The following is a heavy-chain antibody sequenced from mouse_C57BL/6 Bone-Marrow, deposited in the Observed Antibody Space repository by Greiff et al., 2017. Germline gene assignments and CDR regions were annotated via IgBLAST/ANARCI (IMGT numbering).Heavy chain of an antibody. V-gene: IGHV1-85*01. CDR2: IYPRDGST. CDR1: GYTFTSYD. Sequence: QVQLQQSGPELVKPGASVKLSCKASGYTFTSYDINWVKPRPGQGLEWIGWIYPRDGSTKYNEKLQGKATLTVDTSSSTAYMELHSLTSEDSAVFFCARDYGSSYWYFDVWCTGTTVTVSS. J-gene: IGHJ1*03. CDR3: ARDYGSSYWYFDV. D-gene: IGHD1-1*01.